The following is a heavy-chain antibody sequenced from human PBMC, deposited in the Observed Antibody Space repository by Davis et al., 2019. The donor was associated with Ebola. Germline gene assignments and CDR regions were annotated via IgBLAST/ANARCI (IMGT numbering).Heavy chain of an antibody. CDR2: IKQDGSDK. CDR3: ARRYYGSGTYYKDY. D-gene: IGHD3-10*01. J-gene: IGHJ4*02. Sequence: PGGSLRLSCAASGFTFSSFWMSWVRQAPRKGLEWVANIKQDGSDKYYMDSVKGRFTVSRDNAKNSLYLQMNTLRAEDTAVYYCARRYYGSGTYYKDYWGQGALVTVSS. V-gene: IGHV3-7*01. CDR1: GFTFSSFW.